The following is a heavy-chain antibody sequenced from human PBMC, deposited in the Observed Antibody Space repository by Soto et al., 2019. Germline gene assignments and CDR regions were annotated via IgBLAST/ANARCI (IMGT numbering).Heavy chain of an antibody. CDR3: ARASPVICGGDPCYRLDSSFDS. J-gene: IGHJ5*01. V-gene: IGHV1-69*01. CDR2: IIPLFGTP. Sequence: QVQLVQSGAEVRKPGSSLRVSCKSSGATFSTTGISRVRQAPGQGLEWMGGIIPLFGTPKYARKFQGRVSITADESTNTVYMELNSLRPDDAAVYYCARASPVICGGDPCYRLDSSFDSWGQGSLVIVSS. CDR1: GATFSTTG. D-gene: IGHD2-21*02.